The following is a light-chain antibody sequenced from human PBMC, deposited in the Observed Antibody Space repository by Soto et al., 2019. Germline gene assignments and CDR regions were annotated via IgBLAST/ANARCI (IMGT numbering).Light chain of an antibody. CDR3: HQSYSTPWT. Sequence: DIQMTQSPSSRSASVGDRVTITCRASQSITNYLNWYQQNPGKAPKLLIYAASSVQSGVPSRFSGSESGTDFTLSISSLQPEDFATYYCHQSYSTPWTFGQGTKVDIK. CDR1: QSITNY. V-gene: IGKV1-39*01. CDR2: AAS. J-gene: IGKJ1*01.